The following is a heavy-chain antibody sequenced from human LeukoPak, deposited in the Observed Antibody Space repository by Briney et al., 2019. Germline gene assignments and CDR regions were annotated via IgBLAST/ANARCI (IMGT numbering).Heavy chain of an antibody. J-gene: IGHJ4*02. Sequence: ASVKVSCKVSGYTLTELSMHWVRQAPGKGLEWMGGFDPEDGEAIYAQKFQGRVTMTEDTSTDTAYMELSSLRSEDTAVYYCARGSAIHGTVSQDYWGQGTLVTVSS. D-gene: IGHD2-2*02. CDR1: GYTLTELS. CDR3: ARGSAIHGTVSQDY. CDR2: FDPEDGEA. V-gene: IGHV1-24*01.